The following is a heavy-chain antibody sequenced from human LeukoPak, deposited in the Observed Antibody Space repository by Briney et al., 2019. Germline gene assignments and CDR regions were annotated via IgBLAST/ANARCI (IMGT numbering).Heavy chain of an antibody. Sequence: GGSLRLFCAAAAFTFNKFGVSWVRKAPRKALEGGSTLDLTVGTTHYAHSVKDRFTIDRDHSRHTVYLQMNSLSGHDTGVYYCTKGDGGWYPIDSCGQGALVTVSS. D-gene: IGHD6-19*01. J-gene: IGHJ5*01. V-gene: IGHV3-23*01. CDR2: LDLTVGTT. CDR1: AFTFNKFG. CDR3: TKGDGGWYPIDS.